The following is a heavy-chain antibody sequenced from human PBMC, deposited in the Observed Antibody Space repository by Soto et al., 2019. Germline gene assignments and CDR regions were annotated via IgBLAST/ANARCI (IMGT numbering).Heavy chain of an antibody. CDR2: MNPGSGDT. J-gene: IGHJ5*02. CDR3: ARMESFGSLNWFDP. CDR1: GYPFTNND. D-gene: IGHD5-18*01. Sequence: ASVKVCFKASGYPFTNNDFSWVRQATGQGLEWMGWMNPGSGDTGYAQKFQGRVTMTRDISIATAYMELNSLTSEDTAIYYCARMESFGSLNWFDPWGQGTMVTVSS. V-gene: IGHV1-8*02.